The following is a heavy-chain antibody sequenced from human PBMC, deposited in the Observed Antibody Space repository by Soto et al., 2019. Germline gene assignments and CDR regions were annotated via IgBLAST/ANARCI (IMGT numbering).Heavy chain of an antibody. CDR1: GYTFTSYD. D-gene: IGHD3-10*01. V-gene: IGHV1-8*01. J-gene: IGHJ6*02. CDR3: ARGKVLLWFGESYNYYYYGMDV. CDR2: MNPNSGNT. Sequence: ASVKVSCKASGYTFTSYDINWVRQATGQELEWMGWMNPNSGNTGYAQKFQGRVTMTRNTSISTAYMELSSLRSEDTAVYYCARGKVLLWFGESYNYYYYGMDVWGQGTTVTVSS.